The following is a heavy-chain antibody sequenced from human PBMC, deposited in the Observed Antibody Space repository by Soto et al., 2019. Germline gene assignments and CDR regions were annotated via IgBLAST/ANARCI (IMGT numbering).Heavy chain of an antibody. CDR1: GFTVSDYV. D-gene: IGHD6-19*01. J-gene: IGHJ4*02. V-gene: IGHV3-30*18. CDR2: VSHDGRNT. CDR3: AKGGRQWLVTSDFNY. Sequence: VQRVESGGGVVQPGRSLRLSCAASGFTVSDYVMHWVRQAPGKGLEWVAVVSHDGRNTHYADSVKGRFTMSRDSSKNTVSLEMTSLRAEDTAVYYCAKGGRQWLVTSDFNYWGQGALVTVSS.